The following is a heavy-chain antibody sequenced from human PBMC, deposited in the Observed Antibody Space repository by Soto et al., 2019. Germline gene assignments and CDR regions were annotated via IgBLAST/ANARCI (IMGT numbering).Heavy chain of an antibody. CDR3: ARYKSNYYYGMDV. Sequence: ETLSLTCTVSGGSISSSSYYWGWIRQPPGKGLEWIGSIYYSGSTYYNPSLKSRVTISVDTSKNQFSLKLSSVTAADTAVYYCARYKSNYYYGMDVWGQGTTVTVSS. CDR2: IYYSGST. J-gene: IGHJ6*02. V-gene: IGHV4-39*07. CDR1: GGSISSSSYY. D-gene: IGHD1-20*01.